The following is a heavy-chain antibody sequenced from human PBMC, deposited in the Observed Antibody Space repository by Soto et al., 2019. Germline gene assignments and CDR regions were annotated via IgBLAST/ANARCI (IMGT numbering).Heavy chain of an antibody. Sequence: ASVKVSCKASVYTFTGYYMHWLRQAPLQGLEWIVWINTNSGGTNYAQKFQGRVTMTRDTSISTDYMEMSRLRSDDTAVYYCARVSEQLVYYYYGMDVWGQGTTVTVSS. CDR2: INTNSGGT. CDR1: VYTFTGYY. V-gene: IGHV1-2*02. J-gene: IGHJ6*02. D-gene: IGHD6-6*01. CDR3: ARVSEQLVYYYYGMDV.